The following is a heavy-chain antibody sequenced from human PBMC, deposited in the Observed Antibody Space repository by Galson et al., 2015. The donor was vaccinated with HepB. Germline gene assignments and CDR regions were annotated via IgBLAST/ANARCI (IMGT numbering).Heavy chain of an antibody. CDR3: ARDFHPPMVRGVPPKGYYYYGMDV. Sequence: SVKVSCKASGYTFTSYGISWVRQAPGQGLEWMGWISAYNGNTNYAQKLQGRVTMTTDTSTSTAYMELRSLRSDDTAVYYCARDFHPPMVRGVPPKGYYYYGMDVWGQGTTVTVSS. J-gene: IGHJ6*02. V-gene: IGHV1-18*04. CDR1: GYTFTSYG. D-gene: IGHD3-10*01. CDR2: ISAYNGNT.